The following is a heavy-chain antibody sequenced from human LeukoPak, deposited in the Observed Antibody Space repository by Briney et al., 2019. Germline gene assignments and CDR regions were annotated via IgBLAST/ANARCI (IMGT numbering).Heavy chain of an antibody. Sequence: GASVKVSCKASGYTFTGYYMHWVRQAPGQGLEWMGWINPNSGGTNYAQKFQGRVTMTRDTSISTAYMELSRLRSDDTAVHYCLSIAARPVGKEDDYWGQGTLVTVSS. J-gene: IGHJ4*02. D-gene: IGHD6-6*01. CDR2: INPNSGGT. CDR3: LSIAARPVGKEDDY. CDR1: GYTFTGYY. V-gene: IGHV1-2*02.